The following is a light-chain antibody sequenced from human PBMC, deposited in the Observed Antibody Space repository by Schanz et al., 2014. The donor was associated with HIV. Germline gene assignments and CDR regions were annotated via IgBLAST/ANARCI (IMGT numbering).Light chain of an antibody. CDR3: SSYAGSNKNV. J-gene: IGLJ1*01. V-gene: IGLV2-8*01. Sequence: QSALTQPPSASGSPGQSVTISCTGSSNDVGGYKYVSWYQQSAGRAPRLLIYEVSKRPSGVPGRFSGSKSGNTASLTVSGLQAEDEADYYCSSYAGSNKNVFGTGTKLTVL. CDR2: EVS. CDR1: SNDVGGYKY.